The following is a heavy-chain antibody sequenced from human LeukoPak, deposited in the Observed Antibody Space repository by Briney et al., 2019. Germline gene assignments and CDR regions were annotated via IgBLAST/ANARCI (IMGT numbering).Heavy chain of an antibody. J-gene: IGHJ4*02. V-gene: IGHV1-18*01. CDR2: ISAYNGYT. CDR1: GYTFTSYG. D-gene: IGHD2-15*01. CDR3: ARNDSSAYDY. Sequence: ASVKLSCKASGYTFTSYGISWVRQAPGQGLEWMGWISAYNGYTKYAHNVQGRVTMTTDTSTSTAYMDLRSLRSDDTAVYYCARNDSSAYDYWGQGTMVAVSS.